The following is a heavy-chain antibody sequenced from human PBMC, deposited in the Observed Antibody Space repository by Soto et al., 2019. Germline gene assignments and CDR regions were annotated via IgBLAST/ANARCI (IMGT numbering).Heavy chain of an antibody. Sequence: ASVKVSCKASGYTFTSYYMHWVRQAPGQGLEWMGIINPSGGSTSYAQKFQGRVTMTRDTSTSTVYMELSSLRSEDTAVYYCARDLNYYDSSGLFDYWGQGTLVTVSS. CDR1: GYTFTSYY. J-gene: IGHJ4*02. D-gene: IGHD3-22*01. CDR3: ARDLNYYDSSGLFDY. V-gene: IGHV1-46*01. CDR2: INPSGGST.